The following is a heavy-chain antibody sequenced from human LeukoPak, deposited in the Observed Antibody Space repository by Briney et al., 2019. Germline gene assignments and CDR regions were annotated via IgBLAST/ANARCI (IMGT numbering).Heavy chain of an antibody. Sequence: SETLSLTCAVYGGSFSGYYWSWIRQPPGKGLEWIGEINHSGSTNYNPSLKSRVTISVDTSKNQFSLKLSSVTAADTAVYYCARNDYGDLWRPGGFDPWGQGTLVTVSS. D-gene: IGHD4-17*01. J-gene: IGHJ5*02. CDR3: ARNDYGDLWRPGGFDP. V-gene: IGHV4-34*01. CDR2: INHSGST. CDR1: GGSFSGYY.